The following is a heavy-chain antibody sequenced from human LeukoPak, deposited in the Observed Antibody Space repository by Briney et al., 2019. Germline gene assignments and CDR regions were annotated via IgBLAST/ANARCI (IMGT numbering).Heavy chain of an antibody. CDR3: AREGVLVAGRRHLDY. CDR2: IKQDESEK. CDR1: GFTVSNSY. V-gene: IGHV3-7*01. D-gene: IGHD6-19*01. J-gene: IGHJ4*02. Sequence: SGGSLRLSCAASGFTVSNSYVNWVRQAPWKGLEWVANIKQDESEKYYVDSVKGRFTISRDNAKNSLYLQMNSLRAEDTAVYYCAREGVLVAGRRHLDYWGQGTLVTVSS.